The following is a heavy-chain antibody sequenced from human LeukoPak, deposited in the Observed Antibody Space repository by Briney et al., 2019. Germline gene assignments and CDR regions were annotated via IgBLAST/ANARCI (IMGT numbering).Heavy chain of an antibody. CDR1: GYSFTSYW. Sequence: PGESLKISCKGSGYSFTSYWIGWVRQMPGKGLEWMGIIYPGDSDTRHSPSFQGQVTISADKSISTAYLQWSSLKASDTAMYYCATNYYDSSGYDWYFGLWGRGTLVTVSS. CDR2: IYPGDSDT. CDR3: ATNYYDSSGYDWYFGL. V-gene: IGHV5-51*01. J-gene: IGHJ2*01. D-gene: IGHD3-22*01.